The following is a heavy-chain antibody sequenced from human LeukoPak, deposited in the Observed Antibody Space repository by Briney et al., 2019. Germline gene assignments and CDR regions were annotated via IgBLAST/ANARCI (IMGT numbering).Heavy chain of an antibody. D-gene: IGHD1-26*01. V-gene: IGHV1-69*13. Sequence: SVKVSCTASGGTFSSYAISWVRQAPGQGLEWMGGIIPIFGTANYAQKFQGRVTITADESTSTAYMELSSLRSEDTAVYYCARDIVGVDYYYYGMDVWGQGTTVTVSS. CDR1: GGTFSSYA. J-gene: IGHJ6*02. CDR3: ARDIVGVDYYYYGMDV. CDR2: IIPIFGTA.